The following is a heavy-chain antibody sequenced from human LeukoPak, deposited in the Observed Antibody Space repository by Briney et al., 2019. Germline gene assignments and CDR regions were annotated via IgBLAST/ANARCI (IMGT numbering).Heavy chain of an antibody. J-gene: IGHJ3*02. V-gene: IGHV1-2*06. Sequence: ASVKVSCKASGYNFTYYFIHWLRQAAGQGLDWMGRINPNNAGTKNVQRLQGRVTMTRDTSISTAFMELNRLTSDDTAVYYCARGNYNWGSPDAFDIWGQGTMVTVSS. CDR2: INPNNAGT. D-gene: IGHD3-16*01. CDR1: GYNFTYYF. CDR3: ARGNYNWGSPDAFDI.